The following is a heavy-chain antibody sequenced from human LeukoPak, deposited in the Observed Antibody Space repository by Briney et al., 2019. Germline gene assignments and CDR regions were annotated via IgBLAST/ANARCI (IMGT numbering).Heavy chain of an antibody. CDR2: IYYSGGT. CDR3: ARFAGDSTGTIDY. CDR1: GGSISSGGYY. D-gene: IGHD1-1*01. V-gene: IGHV4-31*03. J-gene: IGHJ4*02. Sequence: SQTLSLTCTVSGGSISSGGYYWSWIRQHPGKGLEWIGYIYYSGGTYYNPSLKSRVTISVDTSKNQFSLKLSSVTAADTAVYYCARFAGDSTGTIDYWGQGTLVTVSS.